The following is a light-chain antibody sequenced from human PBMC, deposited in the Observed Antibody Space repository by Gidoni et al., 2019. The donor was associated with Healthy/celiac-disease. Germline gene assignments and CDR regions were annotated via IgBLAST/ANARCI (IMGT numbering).Light chain of an antibody. CDR1: SLGRYY. Sequence: SSELTQDPAVSVALGQTVRITCQGDSLGRYYASWYQQKPGQAPVLVIYGKNNRPSGIPDRFSGSSSGNTASLTITGAQAEDEADYYCNSRDTSGNHQFGGGTKLTVL. CDR3: NSRDTSGNHQ. J-gene: IGLJ2*01. V-gene: IGLV3-19*01. CDR2: GKN.